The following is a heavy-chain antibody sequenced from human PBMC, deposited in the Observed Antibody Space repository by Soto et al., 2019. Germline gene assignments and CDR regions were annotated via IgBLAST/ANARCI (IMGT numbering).Heavy chain of an antibody. CDR2: IYYSGST. D-gene: IGHD2-8*02. Sequence: SETLSLTCTVSGGSISSGGYYWSWIRQHPGKGLEWIGYIYYSGSTYYNPSLKSRVTISVDTSKNQFSLKLSSVTAADTAVYYCARDKITGLFDYWGQGTLVTAPQ. V-gene: IGHV4-31*03. J-gene: IGHJ4*02. CDR1: GGSISSGGYY. CDR3: ARDKITGLFDY.